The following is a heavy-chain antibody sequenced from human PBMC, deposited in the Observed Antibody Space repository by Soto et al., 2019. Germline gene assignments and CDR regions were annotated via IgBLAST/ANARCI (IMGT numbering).Heavy chain of an antibody. CDR1: GFTFNSYA. CDR2: ISGSGGST. D-gene: IGHD6-19*01. CDR3: AKAPLGGWSVENY. J-gene: IGHJ4*02. V-gene: IGHV3-23*01. Sequence: PGGSLRLSCAASGFTFNSYAMSWVRQAPGKGLEWVSAISGSGGSTYYADSVKGRFTISRDNSKNTLYLQMNSLRAEDTAVYYCAKAPLGGWSVENYWGQGTLVTVSS.